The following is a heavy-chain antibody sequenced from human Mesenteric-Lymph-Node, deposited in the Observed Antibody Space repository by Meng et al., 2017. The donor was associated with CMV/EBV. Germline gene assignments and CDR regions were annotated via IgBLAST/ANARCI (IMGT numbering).Heavy chain of an antibody. CDR1: GFTFDDYG. CDR2: INWNGGST. V-gene: IGHV3-20*04. D-gene: IGHD3-22*01. J-gene: IGHJ4*02. Sequence: GESLKISCAASGFTFDDYGMSWVRQAPGKGLEWVSGINWNGGSTGYADSVKGRFTISRDNSKNTLYLQMNSLRAEDTAIYYCATSGHYFRIDDWGQGTLVTVSS. CDR3: ATSGHYFRIDD.